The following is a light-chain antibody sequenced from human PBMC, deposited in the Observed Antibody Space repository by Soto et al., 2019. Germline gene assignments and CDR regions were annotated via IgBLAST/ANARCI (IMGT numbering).Light chain of an antibody. Sequence: EIVMTQSPATLSVSPGERATLSCRASQSVSSNLAWYQQKPGQAPRLLVYGPSTRATGIPARFSGSGSGTEFTLTIGSLQSEDFAIYYCQQFHNWPPTFGQGTKVDIK. V-gene: IGKV3-15*01. CDR2: GPS. CDR3: QQFHNWPPT. J-gene: IGKJ1*01. CDR1: QSVSSN.